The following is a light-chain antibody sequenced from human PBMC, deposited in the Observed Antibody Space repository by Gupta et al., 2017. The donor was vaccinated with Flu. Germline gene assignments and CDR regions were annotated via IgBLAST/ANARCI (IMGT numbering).Light chain of an antibody. J-gene: IGKJ1*01. Sequence: EIVLTQYPGTLSLSPGERATLSCRASQSVSSNYLAWYQQKPGQAPRLLIYAASSRATGIPDRFSGSGSGTDFTLTISRLDPEDFAVYYCQPYGSSRTFGQGTKVEIK. CDR1: QSVSSNY. CDR3: QPYGSSRT. CDR2: AAS. V-gene: IGKV3-20*01.